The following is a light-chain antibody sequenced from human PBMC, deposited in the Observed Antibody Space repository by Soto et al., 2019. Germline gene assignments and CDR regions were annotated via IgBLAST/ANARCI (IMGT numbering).Light chain of an antibody. Sequence: QSSLTQPRSVSGSPGQSVTISCTGTSSDVGGYDFVSWYQQHPGNAPKLMIHDVTKRPSGVPDRFSGSKSGTSASLTIPGIQAEDEADYHCCSYAGSSTLVLGGDPKLTVL. J-gene: IGLJ2*01. CDR3: CSYAGSSTLV. CDR2: DVT. CDR1: SSDVGGYDF. V-gene: IGLV2-11*01.